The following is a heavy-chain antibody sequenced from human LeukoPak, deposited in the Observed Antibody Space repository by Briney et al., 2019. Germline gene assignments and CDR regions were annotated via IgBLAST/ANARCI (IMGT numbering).Heavy chain of an antibody. CDR3: ARGLGIVVTSREYYFDY. D-gene: IGHD2-2*03. J-gene: IGHJ4*02. Sequence: SETLSLTCTVSGGSISSYYWSWIRQPAGKGLEWIGRIYTSGSTNYNPSLKSRVTISVDTSKNQFSLKLSPVTAADTAVYYCARGLGIVVTSREYYFDYWGQGTLVTVSS. CDR2: IYTSGST. CDR1: GGSISSYY. V-gene: IGHV4-4*07.